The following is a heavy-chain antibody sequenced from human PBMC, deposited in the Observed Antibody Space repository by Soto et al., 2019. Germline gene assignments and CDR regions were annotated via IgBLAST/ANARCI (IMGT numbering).Heavy chain of an antibody. CDR1: RFTFSSYA. D-gene: IGHD3-10*01. J-gene: IGHJ4*02. CDR2: ISGSGGST. V-gene: IGHV3-23*01. CDR3: AKHYNYGSGSSYVTFDY. Sequence: GGSLRLSCAASRFTFSSYAMSWVRQAPGQGLEWVSTISGSGGSTYHADSVKGRFTISRDNSKNTLNLQMNSRRAEDTAVYYCAKHYNYGSGSSYVTFDYWGQGTLVTVSS.